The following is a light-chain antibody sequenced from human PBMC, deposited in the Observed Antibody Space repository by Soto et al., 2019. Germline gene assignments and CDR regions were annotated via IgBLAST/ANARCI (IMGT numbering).Light chain of an antibody. V-gene: IGKV1-39*01. Sequence: DIQMTQSPSSLSASVGDRVTITCRASQSISSYLNWYQQKPGKAPKLLIYAASSLQSGVPSRFSGSGSGTDFTLTISSLQPEDIATYYCQQRYSTSWTFGQGT. CDR3: QQRYSTSWT. J-gene: IGKJ1*01. CDR2: AAS. CDR1: QSISSY.